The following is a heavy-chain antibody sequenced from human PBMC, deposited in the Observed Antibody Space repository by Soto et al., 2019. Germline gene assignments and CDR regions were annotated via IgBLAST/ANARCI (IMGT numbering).Heavy chain of an antibody. CDR3: ARQPRDTTVREGLDAFDI. CDR1: GFAFSSYN. J-gene: IGHJ3*02. Sequence: SLSLSWPAPGFAFSSYNVAWGRQATGEVLEWVSAIGTAGDTYYPCSVKGRFTISRENAKNSLYLQMNSLRAGETAVYHCARQPRDTTVREGLDAFDIWAQGTMVTGSS. CDR2: IGTAGDT. V-gene: IGHV3-13*01. D-gene: IGHD3-10*01.